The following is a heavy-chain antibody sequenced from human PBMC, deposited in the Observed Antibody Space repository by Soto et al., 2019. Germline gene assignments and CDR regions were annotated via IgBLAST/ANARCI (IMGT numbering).Heavy chain of an antibody. CDR2: IYYSGST. CDR3: ARAPRWDGLDY. D-gene: IGHD1-26*01. V-gene: IGHV4-59*01. J-gene: IGHJ4*02. CDR1: GGSISSYY. Sequence: PSETLSLTCTVSGGSISSYYWSWIRQPPGKGLEWIGYIYYSGSTNYNPSLKSRVTVSVDTSKNQFSLNLSSVTAADTAVYYCARAPRWDGLDYLGQGTLVTVSS.